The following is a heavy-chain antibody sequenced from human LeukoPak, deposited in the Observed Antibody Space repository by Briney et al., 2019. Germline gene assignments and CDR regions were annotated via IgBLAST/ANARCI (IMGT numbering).Heavy chain of an antibody. Sequence: GGSLRLSCAASGFTFSSYAMSWVRKAPGKGLEWVSAISGSGGSTYYADSVKGRFTISRDNSKNTLYLQMNSLRAEDTAVYYCAKDQQVLRYFDWSMGDYFDYWGQGTLVTVSS. CDR3: AKDQQVLRYFDWSMGDYFDY. D-gene: IGHD3-9*01. CDR2: ISGSGGST. J-gene: IGHJ4*02. CDR1: GFTFSSYA. V-gene: IGHV3-23*01.